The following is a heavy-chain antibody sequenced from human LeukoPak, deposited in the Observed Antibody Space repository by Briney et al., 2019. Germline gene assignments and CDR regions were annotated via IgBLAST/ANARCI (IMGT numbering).Heavy chain of an antibody. CDR1: ELTLITYC. Sequence: GSLRLSCAASELTLITYCMNWVRQAPGKGLEWVSAITGSAVSTFYADSVKGRFTISRDNSKNTLYLQMNSLRAEDTAVYYCAKSRLSGINDAFDIWGQGTMVTVSS. V-gene: IGHV3-23*01. D-gene: IGHD3-3*01. CDR3: AKSRLSGINDAFDI. CDR2: ITGSAVST. J-gene: IGHJ3*02.